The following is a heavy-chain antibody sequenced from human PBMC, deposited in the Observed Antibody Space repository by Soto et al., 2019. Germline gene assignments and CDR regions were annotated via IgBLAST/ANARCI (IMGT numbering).Heavy chain of an antibody. CDR3: ARHTFCSGGSCYSSHYHGMAV. V-gene: IGHV5-51*01. CDR1: GCSFTSYW. D-gene: IGHD2-15*01. Sequence: PGGSLKSSGKGSGCSFTSYWIGWVRQMAGKGLEWMGIIYPGDSDTRYNPSFQGQVTISVDKSISTAYLQWSSLKASDTAMYYCARHTFCSGGSCYSSHYHGMAVWGQGTTVTVSS. J-gene: IGHJ6*02. CDR2: IYPGDSDT.